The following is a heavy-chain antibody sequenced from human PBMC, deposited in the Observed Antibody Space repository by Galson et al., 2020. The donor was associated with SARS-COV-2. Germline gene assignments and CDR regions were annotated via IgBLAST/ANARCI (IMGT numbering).Heavy chain of an antibody. J-gene: IGHJ4*02. CDR1: GFTFTYYA. Sequence: GGSLRLSCAASGFTFTYYAMSWVRQAPGKGLEWVSAIRDSGTTRYYADSVEGRFTISRDNSKNTLDLQMNSLRAEDTAIYYCAKGPWERYYFGSGSVYFDYWGQGTLVTVSS. CDR2: IRDSGTTR. D-gene: IGHD3-10*01. V-gene: IGHV3-23*01. CDR3: AKGPWERYYFGSGSVYFDY.